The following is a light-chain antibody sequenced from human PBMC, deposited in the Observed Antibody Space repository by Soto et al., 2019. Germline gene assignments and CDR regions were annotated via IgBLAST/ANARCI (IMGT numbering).Light chain of an antibody. Sequence: QSALTQPPSASGSPGQSVTISCTGTRDDVGGYNYVSWFQQHPGKAPKLIIFEVTKRPSHTSNRFSGSKSGNTASLTISGLQAEDEADYYCCSYAGSSSLVFGGGTKLTVL. J-gene: IGLJ2*01. CDR3: CSYAGSSSLV. CDR2: EVT. V-gene: IGLV2-8*01. CDR1: RDDVGGYNY.